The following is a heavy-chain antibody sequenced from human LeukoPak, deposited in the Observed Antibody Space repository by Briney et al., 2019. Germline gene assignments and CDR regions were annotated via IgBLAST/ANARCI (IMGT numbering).Heavy chain of an antibody. D-gene: IGHD3-22*01. CDR1: GYTFTSYD. J-gene: IGHJ4*02. Sequence: GASVKVSCKASGYTFTSYDINWVRQATGPGLEWMGWMNPNRGNTGYAQKLQGRVTMTRNTSISTAYMELSSLRSEDTAVYYCARAGRIRYDSSGYYYGYWGQGTLVTVSS. CDR2: MNPNRGNT. V-gene: IGHV1-8*01. CDR3: ARAGRIRYDSSGYYYGY.